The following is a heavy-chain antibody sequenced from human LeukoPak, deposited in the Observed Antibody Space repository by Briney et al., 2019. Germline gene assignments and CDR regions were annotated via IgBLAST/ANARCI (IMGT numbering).Heavy chain of an antibody. V-gene: IGHV1-2*06. D-gene: IGHD3-22*01. CDR1: GYTFTGYY. CDR3: ARARGYYDSSGYAFDI. J-gene: IGHJ3*02. Sequence: ASVKVSCKASGYTFTGYYMHWVRQAPGQGLEWIGRINPNSGGTNYAQKFQGRVTMTRDTSISTAYMELSRLRSDDTAVYYCARARGYYDSSGYAFDIWGQGTMVTVSS. CDR2: INPNSGGT.